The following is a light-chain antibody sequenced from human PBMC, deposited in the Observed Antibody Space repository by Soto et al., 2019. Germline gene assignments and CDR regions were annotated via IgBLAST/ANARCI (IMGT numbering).Light chain of an antibody. CDR1: ETIGNN. V-gene: IGKV3-15*01. CDR2: GAF. CDR3: QQYGSSPPWT. Sequence: EIVMTQSPATLSVSPGESVTLSCRASETIGNNLAWYQQKEGQPPSLLISGAFTRATGVPPRFSGSGSGTEFTLTISRLEPEDFAVYYCQQYGSSPPWTFGQGTKVEIK. J-gene: IGKJ1*01.